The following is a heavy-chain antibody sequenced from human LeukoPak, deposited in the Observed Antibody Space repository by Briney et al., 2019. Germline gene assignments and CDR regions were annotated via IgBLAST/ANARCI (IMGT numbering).Heavy chain of an antibody. CDR2: ISYDGSNK. J-gene: IGHJ6*04. V-gene: IGHV3-30*04. Sequence: GGSLRLSCAASGFTFSSYAMHWVRQAPGKGLEWVAVISYDGSNKYYADSVKGRFTISRDNSKNTLYLQMNSLRAEDTAVYCCARVRYCSGDSCYSGVLGYYYCGMDVWGKGTTVTVSS. D-gene: IGHD2-15*01. CDR1: GFTFSSYA. CDR3: ARVRYCSGDSCYSGVLGYYYCGMDV.